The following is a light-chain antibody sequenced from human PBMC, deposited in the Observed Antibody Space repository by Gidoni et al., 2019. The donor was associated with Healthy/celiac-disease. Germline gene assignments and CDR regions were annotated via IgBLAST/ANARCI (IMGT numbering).Light chain of an antibody. Sequence: EIFFPHSPATLSLFPGERATLSCRASQSVSSYLAWYQQKPGQAPRLLIYDASNRATGIPARFSGSGSGTDFTLTISSLEPEDFAVYYCQQRSNWPPWTFGQGTKVEIK. CDR3: QQRSNWPPWT. V-gene: IGKV3-11*01. J-gene: IGKJ1*01. CDR1: QSVSSY. CDR2: DAS.